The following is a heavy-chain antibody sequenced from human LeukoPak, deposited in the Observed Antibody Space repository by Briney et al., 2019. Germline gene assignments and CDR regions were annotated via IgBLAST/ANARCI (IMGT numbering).Heavy chain of an antibody. V-gene: IGHV4-30-4*01. CDR1: GGSISSGAYY. J-gene: IGHJ6*02. D-gene: IGHD2-21*02. Sequence: SETLSLTCTVSGGSISSGAYYWSWIRQPPGKGLEWIVYIYYSGSTYYNPSLKSRVTISVDTSKNRFSLKLSSVTAADTAVYYCAREEIVVVTARLYYYYGMDVWGQGTTVTVSS. CDR3: AREEIVVVTARLYYYYGMDV. CDR2: IYYSGST.